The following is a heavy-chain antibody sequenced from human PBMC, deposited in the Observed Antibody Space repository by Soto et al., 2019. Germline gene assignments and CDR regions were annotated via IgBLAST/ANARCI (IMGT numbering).Heavy chain of an antibody. CDR2: INHSGST. CDR3: ARGRPYYDFWSGYYYFDY. CDR1: GGSFSGYY. Sequence: NPSETLSLTCAVYGGSFSGYYWSWIRQPPGKGLEWIGEINHSGSTNYNPSLKSRVTISVDTSKNQFSLKRTSVTAADTAVYYCARGRPYYDFWSGYYYFDYWGQGTLVTVSS. J-gene: IGHJ4*02. V-gene: IGHV4-34*01. D-gene: IGHD3-3*01.